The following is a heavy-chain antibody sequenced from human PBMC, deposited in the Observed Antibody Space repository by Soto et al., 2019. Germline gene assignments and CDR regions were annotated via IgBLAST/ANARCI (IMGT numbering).Heavy chain of an antibody. CDR2: ISSSSSYT. Sequence: KGLEWVSYISSSSSYTNYADSVKGRFTISRDNAKNSLYLQMNSLRAEDTAVYFFFFQADGGIRDSFAVSAFLVNRSSDL. V-gene: IGHV3-11*06. J-gene: IGHJ2*01. CDR3: FFQADGGIRDSFAVSAFLVNRSSDL. D-gene: IGHD3-9*01.